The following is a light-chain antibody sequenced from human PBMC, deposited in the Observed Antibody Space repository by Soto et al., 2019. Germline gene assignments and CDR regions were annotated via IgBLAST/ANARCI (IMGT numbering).Light chain of an antibody. CDR2: DSS. CDR1: QSVSSSY. Sequence: EIVLTQSPATLSLSPGERATLSCGASQSVSSSYLAWYQQKPGLAPRLLIYDSSSRATGIPDRFSGSGSGTDFTLTISRQEPEDLAEYCCQQYGSSPLTFGGGTKVEIK. V-gene: IGKV3D-20*01. CDR3: QQYGSSPLT. J-gene: IGKJ4*01.